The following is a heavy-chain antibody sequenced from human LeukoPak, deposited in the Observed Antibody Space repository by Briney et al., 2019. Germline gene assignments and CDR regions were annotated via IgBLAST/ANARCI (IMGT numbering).Heavy chain of an antibody. CDR2: IYHSGST. CDR3: ASVYNWNDVVAFDI. J-gene: IGHJ3*02. V-gene: IGHV4-38-2*01. Sequence: KSSETLSLTCAVSGYSISSGYYWGWIRQPPGKGLEWIGSIYHSGSTYYNPSLKGRVTISVDTSKNQFSPKLSSVTAADTAVYYCASVYNWNDVVAFDIWGQGTMVTVSS. D-gene: IGHD1-1*01. CDR1: GYSISSGYY.